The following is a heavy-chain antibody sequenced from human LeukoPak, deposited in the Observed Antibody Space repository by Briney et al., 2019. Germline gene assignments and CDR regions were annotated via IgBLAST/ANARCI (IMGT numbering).Heavy chain of an antibody. D-gene: IGHD3-16*01. J-gene: IGHJ4*02. CDR3: VRGSTLRHYQY. V-gene: IGHV4-39*01. CDR2: IYYSGST. Sequence: TSETLSLTCTVSGGSISSSTYYWGWIRRPPGKGLEWIGSIYYSGSTYYNPSLKSRVTVSVDTSKNQFSLNLSSVTAADTAVYYCVRGSTLRHYQYWGQGTLVTVFS. CDR1: GGSISSSTYY.